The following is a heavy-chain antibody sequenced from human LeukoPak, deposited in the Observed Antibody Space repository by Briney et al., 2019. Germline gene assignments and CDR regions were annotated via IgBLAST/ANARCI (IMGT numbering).Heavy chain of an antibody. CDR2: INQSGRT. V-gene: IGHV4-34*01. J-gene: IGHJ6*03. CDR3: ARRRNYYGSGSYQNYMDV. Sequence: SETLSLTCAVYGWSFSGYYWSWIRQVPGKGLEWIGEINQSGRTNYNPSPKSRVTISVDTSKNQFSLKLSSVTAADTAVYYCARRRNYYGSGSYQNYMDVWGKGTTVTVSS. CDR1: GWSFSGYY. D-gene: IGHD3-10*01.